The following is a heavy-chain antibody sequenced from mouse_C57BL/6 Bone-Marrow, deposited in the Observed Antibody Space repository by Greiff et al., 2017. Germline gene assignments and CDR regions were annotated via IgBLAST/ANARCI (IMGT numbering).Heavy chain of an antibody. CDR2: INPGSGGT. Sequence: QVQLQQSGAELVRPGTSVKVSCKASGYAFTNYLIEWVKQRPGQGLEWIGVINPGSGGTNYNEKFKGKATLTADKSSSTAYMQLSSLTSEDSAVYFCARVPYYGSREGYAMDYWGQGTSVTVSS. CDR1: GYAFTNYL. D-gene: IGHD1-1*01. J-gene: IGHJ4*01. CDR3: ARVPYYGSREGYAMDY. V-gene: IGHV1-54*01.